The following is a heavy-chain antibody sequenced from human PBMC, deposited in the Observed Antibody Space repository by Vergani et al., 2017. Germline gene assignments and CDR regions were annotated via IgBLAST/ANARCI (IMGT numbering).Heavy chain of an antibody. CDR3: ARFLTGTPIYYYYGMDV. CDR2: IYHSGST. D-gene: IGHD1-20*01. Sequence: QVQLQESGPGLVKPSGTLSLTCAVSGGSISSSNWWSWVRQPPGKGLEWIGGIYHSGSTNYNPSLKSRVTISVDKSKNQFSLKLSSVTAADTAVYYCARFLTGTPIYYYYGMDVWGQGTTVTVSS. V-gene: IGHV4-4*02. J-gene: IGHJ6*02. CDR1: GGSISSSNW.